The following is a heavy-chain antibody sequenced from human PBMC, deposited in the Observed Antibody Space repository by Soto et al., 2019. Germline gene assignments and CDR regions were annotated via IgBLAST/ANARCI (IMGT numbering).Heavy chain of an antibody. J-gene: IGHJ4*02. CDR1: GGSIRSNKW. V-gene: IGHV4-4*02. CDR2: MYHSGST. D-gene: IGHD5-18*01. Sequence: QVQLQESGPGLVKPSGTLSLTCGVPGGSIRSNKWWSWVRQPPGKGLEWIGEMYHSGSTNYNPSLKSEVTISVDKSKNQFSLKLNSVTAADTAVYYCARWGDWMQQVLWGQGTLVTVSS. CDR3: ARWGDWMQQVL.